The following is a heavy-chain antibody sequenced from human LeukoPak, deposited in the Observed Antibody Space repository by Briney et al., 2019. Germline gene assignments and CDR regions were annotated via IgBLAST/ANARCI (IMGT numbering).Heavy chain of an antibody. V-gene: IGHV3-23*01. CDR3: ARGKPDY. Sequence: GGSLRLSCEASGFTFSGYAVSWVRQAPGKGLEWVSGFGTDGNTHYAESVRGRFTISRDNAKNSLYLQMNSLRAEDTAVYYCARGKPDYWGQGILVTVSS. CDR1: GFTFSGYA. J-gene: IGHJ4*02. CDR2: FGTDGNT.